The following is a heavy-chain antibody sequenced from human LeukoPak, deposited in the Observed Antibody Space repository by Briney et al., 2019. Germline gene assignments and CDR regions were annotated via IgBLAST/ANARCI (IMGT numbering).Heavy chain of an antibody. Sequence: PSETLSLTCAVYGGSFSGYYWSWIRQPPGKGLEWIGEINHSGSTNYNPSLKSRVTISVDTSKNQFSLKLSSVTAADTAVYYCARDTAVGFDPWGQGTLVTVSS. CDR2: INHSGST. CDR1: GGSFSGYY. V-gene: IGHV4-34*01. CDR3: ARDTAVGFDP. J-gene: IGHJ5*02. D-gene: IGHD5-18*01.